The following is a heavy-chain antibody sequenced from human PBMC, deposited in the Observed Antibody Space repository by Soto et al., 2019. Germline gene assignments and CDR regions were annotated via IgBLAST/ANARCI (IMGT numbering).Heavy chain of an antibody. D-gene: IGHD6-13*01. Sequence: QVQLVQSGAEVKKPGASVKVSCKASGYTFTSYAMHWVRQAPGQRLEWMGWINAGNGNTKYSQKFQGRVTITRDTSASTAYMELSSLRSEDTAVYYCARDRAEEGAAAGTDGMDVWGQGTTVTVSS. J-gene: IGHJ6*02. CDR1: GYTFTSYA. CDR2: INAGNGNT. V-gene: IGHV1-3*01. CDR3: ARDRAEEGAAAGTDGMDV.